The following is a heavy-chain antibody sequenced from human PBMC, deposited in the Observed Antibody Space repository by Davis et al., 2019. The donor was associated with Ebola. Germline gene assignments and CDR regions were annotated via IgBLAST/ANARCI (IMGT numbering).Heavy chain of an antibody. V-gene: IGHV3-7*01. CDR2: IKQDGSEK. D-gene: IGHD3-3*01. Sequence: ETLSLTCTVSGGSISSSSYYWGWVRQAPGKGLEWVANIKQDGSEKYYVDSVKGRFTISRDNAKNSLYLQMNSLRDEDTAVYYCAGGFGVVTPDYWGQGTLVTVSS. CDR3: AGGFGVVTPDY. J-gene: IGHJ4*02. CDR1: GGSISSSSYY.